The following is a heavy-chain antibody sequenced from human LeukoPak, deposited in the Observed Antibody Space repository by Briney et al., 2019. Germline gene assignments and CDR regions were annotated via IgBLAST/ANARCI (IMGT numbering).Heavy chain of an antibody. V-gene: IGHV3-11*01. CDR2: ITSSGSTI. CDR1: GFSFSDYS. D-gene: IGHD3-10*01. CDR3: ARGGRYYYGSGTYHSRTFDI. J-gene: IGHJ3*02. Sequence: GGSLRLSCAASGFSFSDYSMSWIRQAPGKGLEWISSITSSGSTIYYADSVKSRFTISRDNAKNSLYLQMNSLRAEDTAVYYCARGGRYYYGSGTYHSRTFDIWGQGTMVTVSS.